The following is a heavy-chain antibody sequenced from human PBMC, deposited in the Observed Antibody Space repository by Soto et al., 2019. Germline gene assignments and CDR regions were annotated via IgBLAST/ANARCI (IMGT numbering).Heavy chain of an antibody. CDR1: GFAFSTYM. CDR2: ISTNGRSK. V-gene: IGHV3-48*02. D-gene: IGHD3-10*01. CDR3: VRDRDLRDYYGMDV. J-gene: IGHJ6*02. Sequence: PGESLKISCAGSGFAFSTYMMNWVRHAPGKGLEWIADISTNGRSKSYAASVRGRFTISRDNTKNSMYLQMNSLRDDDTAVYYCVRDRDLRDYYGMDVWGQGTTVTV.